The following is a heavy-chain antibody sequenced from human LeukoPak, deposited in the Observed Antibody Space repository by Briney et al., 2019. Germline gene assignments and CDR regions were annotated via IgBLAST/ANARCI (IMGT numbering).Heavy chain of an antibody. J-gene: IGHJ4*02. CDR1: GYTFTSYY. V-gene: IGHV1-46*01. CDR3: ARDRGSYYTFDY. D-gene: IGHD1-26*01. Sequence: GASVKVSCKASGYTFTSYYMHWVRQAPGQGLEWMGIINPSGGSTSYAQKFQGRVTMTRDTSTSTAYMELRSLRSDDTAVYYCARDRGSYYTFDYWGQGTLVTVSS. CDR2: INPSGGST.